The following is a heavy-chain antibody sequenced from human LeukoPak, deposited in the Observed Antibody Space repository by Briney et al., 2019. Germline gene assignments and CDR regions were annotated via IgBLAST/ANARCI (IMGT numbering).Heavy chain of an antibody. Sequence: PSQTLSLTCGVSGGSISSGGYSWSWIRQPPRKGLEWIGYIFQSGDTFYNPSLKTRVTISVDRSKNHFSLELTSVTAADTAVYYCARGSVDYYDSSGYYRRNAAFDIWGQGTLVTVSS. V-gene: IGHV4-30-2*01. D-gene: IGHD3-22*01. CDR3: ARGSVDYYDSSGYYRRNAAFDI. CDR1: GGSISSGGYS. CDR2: IFQSGDT. J-gene: IGHJ3*02.